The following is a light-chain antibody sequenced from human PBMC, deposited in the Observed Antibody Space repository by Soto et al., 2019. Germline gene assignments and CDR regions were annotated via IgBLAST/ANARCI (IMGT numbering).Light chain of an antibody. CDR3: SSYTSRSTPYV. Sequence: QSVLTQPASVSGSPGQSITISCTGSSSDVGGYDYVSWYQHHPGKAPKLMIHDVSNRPSGVSNRFSGSKSGNTASLTISVLQAEDEADYYCSSYTSRSTPYVFGTGTKVTVL. J-gene: IGLJ1*01. V-gene: IGLV2-14*03. CDR1: SSDVGGYDY. CDR2: DVS.